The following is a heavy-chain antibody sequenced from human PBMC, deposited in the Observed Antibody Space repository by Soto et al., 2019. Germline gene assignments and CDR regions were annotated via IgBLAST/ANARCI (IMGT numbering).Heavy chain of an antibody. J-gene: IGHJ6*02. CDR3: ARDIAAAGRASYYYGMDV. V-gene: IGHV3-30-3*01. CDR1: GFTFSSYA. CDR2: ISYDGSNK. Sequence: PGGSLSLFFAAPGFTFSSYAMHWVRQAPGKGLEWVEVISYDGSNKYYAASVKGRFTISRDNSKNTLYLQMNSLRAADTAVYYWARDIAAAGRASYYYGMDVWGQGTTVPVSS. D-gene: IGHD6-13*01.